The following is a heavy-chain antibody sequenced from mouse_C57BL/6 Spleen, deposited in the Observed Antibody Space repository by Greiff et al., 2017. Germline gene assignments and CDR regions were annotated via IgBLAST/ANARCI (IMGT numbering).Heavy chain of an antibody. CDR3: TTGYSNYDY. Sequence: VQLQQSGAELVRPGASVTLSCKASGYTFTDYEMHWVKQTPVHGLEWIGAIDPETGGTAYNQKVKGKAILTADKSSSTAYMELRSLTSEDSAVYYCTTGYSNYDYWGQGTTLTVSS. D-gene: IGHD2-5*01. CDR2: IDPETGGT. V-gene: IGHV1-15*01. CDR1: GYTFTDYE. J-gene: IGHJ2*01.